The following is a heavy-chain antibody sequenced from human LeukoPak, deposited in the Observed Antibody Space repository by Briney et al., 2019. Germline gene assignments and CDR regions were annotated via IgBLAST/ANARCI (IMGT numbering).Heavy chain of an antibody. J-gene: IGHJ4*02. Sequence: GGSLRLSCAASGFTFGSYWMSWVRQAPGKGLEWAANIKQDGSEKYYVDSVKGRFTISRDNAKNSLYLQMNSLRAEDTAVYYCARVVMITFGGPEGFDYWGQGTLVTVSS. V-gene: IGHV3-7*01. D-gene: IGHD3-16*01. CDR2: IKQDGSEK. CDR3: ARVVMITFGGPEGFDY. CDR1: GFTFGSYW.